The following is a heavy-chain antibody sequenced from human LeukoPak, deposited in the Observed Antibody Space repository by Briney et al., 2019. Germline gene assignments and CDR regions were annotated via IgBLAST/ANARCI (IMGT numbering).Heavy chain of an antibody. J-gene: IGHJ5*02. D-gene: IGHD3-10*01. Sequence: SETLSLTCTDSGGSISSYYWSWIGQPAGKGLAWIGRIYTSGSTTYNASHKSRVTMSVDTSKSHFSLKLSSVTAADTAVYYCARDSGTTGEVKFDPWGQGTLVTVST. CDR3: ARDSGTTGEVKFDP. CDR1: GGSISSYY. V-gene: IGHV4-4*07. CDR2: IYTSGST.